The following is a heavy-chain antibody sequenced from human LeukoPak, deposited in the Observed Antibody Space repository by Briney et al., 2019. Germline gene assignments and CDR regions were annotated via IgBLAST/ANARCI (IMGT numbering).Heavy chain of an antibody. V-gene: IGHV3-33*06. D-gene: IGHD6-25*01. J-gene: IGHJ2*01. CDR3: AKDVAATTHSAWSFDL. Sequence: GGSLRLSCAASGFTFSSYGMHWVRQAPGKGLEWVAAIWYDGSNQYYADSVKGRFTISRDNSKNTLYLQMNSLRAVDTAVYHCAKDVAATTHSAWSFDLWGRGTLVTVSS. CDR1: GFTFSSYG. CDR2: IWYDGSNQ.